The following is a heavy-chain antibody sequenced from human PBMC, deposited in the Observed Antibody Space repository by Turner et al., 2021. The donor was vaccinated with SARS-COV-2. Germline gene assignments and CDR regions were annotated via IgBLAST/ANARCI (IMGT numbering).Heavy chain of an antibody. CDR1: GFTFSIYW. D-gene: IGHD3-22*01. J-gene: IGHJ4*02. Sequence: EVQLVESGGGLVQPGGSLRLSCAASGFTFSIYWMHWVRQAPGKGLEWVSAISGSGGSTYYADSVKGRFTISRDNSKNTLYLQMNSLRAEDTAVYYCAKADRIMIVVVITLFDYWGQGTLVTVSS. CDR2: ISGSGGST. V-gene: IGHV3-23*04. CDR3: AKADRIMIVVVITLFDY.